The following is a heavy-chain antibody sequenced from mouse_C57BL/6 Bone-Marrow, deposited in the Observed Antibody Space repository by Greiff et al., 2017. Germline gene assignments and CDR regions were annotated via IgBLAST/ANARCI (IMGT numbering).Heavy chain of an antibody. CDR1: GYTFTSYW. J-gene: IGHJ3*01. V-gene: IGHV1-69*01. Sequence: VQLQQPGAELVMPGASVKLSCKASGYTFTSYWMHWVKQRPGQGLEWIGEIDPSDSYTNYNQKFKGKSTLTVDKSSSTAYMQLSSLTSEDSAVYYCARGSSYWFAYWGQGTLVTVSA. CDR3: ARGSSYWFAY. CDR2: IDPSDSYT. D-gene: IGHD1-1*01.